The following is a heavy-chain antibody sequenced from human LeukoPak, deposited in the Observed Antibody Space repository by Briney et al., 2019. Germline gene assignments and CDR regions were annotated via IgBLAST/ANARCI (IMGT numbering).Heavy chain of an antibody. CDR1: GFTVSSSY. V-gene: IGHV3-53*04. CDR3: AGSYYDSSGYYYHDY. D-gene: IGHD3-22*01. J-gene: IGHJ4*02. CDR2: IYSGGSI. Sequence: GGSLRLSCAASGFTVSSSYISWVRQAPGKGLEWVSVIYSGGSIYYTDPVKGRFTISRHNSKNTLYLQMNSLRAEDTAVYYCAGSYYDSSGYYYHDYWGQGTLVTVSS.